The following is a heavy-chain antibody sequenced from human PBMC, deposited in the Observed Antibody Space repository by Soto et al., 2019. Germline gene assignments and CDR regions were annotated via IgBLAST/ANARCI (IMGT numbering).Heavy chain of an antibody. V-gene: IGHV4-59*01. D-gene: IGHD5-12*01. J-gene: IGHJ4*02. Sequence: ETLSLTCTVSGGSISSYYWSWIRQPPGKGLEWIGYIYYSGSTNYNPSLKSRVTISVDTSKNQFSLKLSSVTAADTAVYYCARDDRWLPPRWGIDYWGQGTLVTVSS. CDR2: IYYSGST. CDR3: ARDDRWLPPRWGIDY. CDR1: GGSISSYY.